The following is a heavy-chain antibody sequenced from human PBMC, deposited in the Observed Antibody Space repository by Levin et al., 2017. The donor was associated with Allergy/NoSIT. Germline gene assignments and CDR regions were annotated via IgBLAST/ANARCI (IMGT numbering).Heavy chain of an antibody. D-gene: IGHD6-19*01. CDR3: ARESSSGGYDSEYFQH. V-gene: IGHV3-21*01. J-gene: IGHJ1*01. CDR1: GFTFSSYS. CDR2: ISSSSSYI. Sequence: GGSLRLSCAASGFTFSSYSMNWVRQAPGKGLEWVSSISSSSSYIYYADSVKGRFTISRDNAKNSLYLQMNSLRAEDTAVYYCARESSSGGYDSEYFQHWGQGTLVTVSS.